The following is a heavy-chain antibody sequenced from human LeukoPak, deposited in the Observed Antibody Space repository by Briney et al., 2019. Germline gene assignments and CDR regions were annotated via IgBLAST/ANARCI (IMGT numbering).Heavy chain of an antibody. Sequence: SETLSLTCTVSGGSISSYYWSWIRQPPGKGPEWIGYIYYSGSTNYNPSLKSRVTISVDTSKNQFSLKLSSVTAADTAVYYCARGPVGYCSSTSCYPDYYYGMDVWGQGTTVTVSS. V-gene: IGHV4-59*01. J-gene: IGHJ6*02. CDR3: ARGPVGYCSSTSCYPDYYYGMDV. CDR2: IYYSGST. D-gene: IGHD2-2*01. CDR1: GGSISSYY.